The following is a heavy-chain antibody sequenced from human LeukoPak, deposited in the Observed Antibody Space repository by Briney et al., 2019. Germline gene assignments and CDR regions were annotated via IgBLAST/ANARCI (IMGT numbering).Heavy chain of an antibody. J-gene: IGHJ6*02. CDR2: IHYSGST. CDR3: ASSLYGDGYYYQYGMEV. CDR1: GGSISSYY. D-gene: IGHD2-21*02. Sequence: PSETLPLTCTVSGGSISSYYWSWIRQPPGKGLEWIGYIHYSGSTNYNPSLKSRVTISVDTSKNQFSLKVESVTAADTAVYYCASSLYGDGYYYQYGMEVWGQGTTVTVSS. V-gene: IGHV4-59*01.